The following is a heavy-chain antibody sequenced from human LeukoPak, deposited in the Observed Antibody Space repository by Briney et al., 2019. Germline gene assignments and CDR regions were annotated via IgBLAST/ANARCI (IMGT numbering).Heavy chain of an antibody. Sequence: GASVKVSCKASGYTFTGYYMRWVRQAPGQGLEWMGWINPNSGGTNYAQKFQGRVTMTRDTSISTAYMELSRLRSDDTAVYYCARGLFRDSGSYTFDYWGQGALVTVSS. J-gene: IGHJ4*02. V-gene: IGHV1-2*02. CDR2: INPNSGGT. CDR1: GYTFTGYY. D-gene: IGHD1-26*01. CDR3: ARGLFRDSGSYTFDY.